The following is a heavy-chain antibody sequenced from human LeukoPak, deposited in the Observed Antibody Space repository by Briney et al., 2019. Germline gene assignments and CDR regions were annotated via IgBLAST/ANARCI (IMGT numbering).Heavy chain of an antibody. CDR1: GFTFSNAW. J-gene: IGHJ4*02. V-gene: IGHV3-21*01. CDR2: ISSSSSYI. Sequence: GGSLRLSCAASGFTFSNAWMSWVRQAPGKGLEWVSSISSSSSYIYYADSVKGRFTISRDNAKNSLYLQMNSLRAEDTAVYYCARGGGSGSYYNVYWGQGTLVTVSS. CDR3: ARGGGSGSYYNVY. D-gene: IGHD3-10*01.